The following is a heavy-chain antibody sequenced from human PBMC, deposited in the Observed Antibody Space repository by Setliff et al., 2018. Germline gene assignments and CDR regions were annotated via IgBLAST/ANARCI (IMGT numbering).Heavy chain of an antibody. J-gene: IGHJ4*02. D-gene: IGHD2-15*01. CDR1: GFTFSTYR. CDR3: ARTCSGSGCYAGLES. V-gene: IGHV3-33*08. Sequence: LRLSCAASGFTFSTYRMHWVRQAPGKGLEWVAVIWDDGVKKYHADSVKGRFTISRDNSKNTLYLQMNSLRPEDTAVYYCARTCSGSGCYAGLESWGQGTPVTAPQ. CDR2: IWDDGVKK.